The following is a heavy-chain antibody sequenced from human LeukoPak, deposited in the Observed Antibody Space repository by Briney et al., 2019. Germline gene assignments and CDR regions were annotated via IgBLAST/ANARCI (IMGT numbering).Heavy chain of an antibody. CDR2: ISGSGGST. Sequence: PGGSLRLSCAASGFTFSSYAMSWVRQAPGKGLEWVSAISGSGGSTYYADSVKGRFTISRDNAKNTLYLQMNSLRAEDTAVYYCARDRYYDSSGYYYRGSRNDYWGQGTLVTVSS. CDR1: GFTFSSYA. J-gene: IGHJ4*02. V-gene: IGHV3-23*01. CDR3: ARDRYYDSSGYYYRGSRNDY. D-gene: IGHD3-22*01.